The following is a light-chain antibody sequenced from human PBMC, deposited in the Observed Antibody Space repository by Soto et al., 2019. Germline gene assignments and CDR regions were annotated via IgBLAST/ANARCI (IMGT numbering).Light chain of an antibody. CDR2: EVT. CDR1: SSDGGGYNY. Sequence: QSALTQPPSASGSLGQSVTISCTGTSSDGGGYNYVSWHQQHPGKAPKVMIYEVTKRPPGVPDRFSGSKSGNTASLTVSGLQAEDEADYYCRSFAGGGNPVLLGGGTKLTVL. V-gene: IGLV2-8*01. J-gene: IGLJ2*01. CDR3: RSFAGGGNPVL.